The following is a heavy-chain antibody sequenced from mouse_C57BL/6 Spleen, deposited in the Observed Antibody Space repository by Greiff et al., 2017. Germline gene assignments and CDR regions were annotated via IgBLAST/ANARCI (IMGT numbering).Heavy chain of an antibody. D-gene: IGHD2-5*01. J-gene: IGHJ1*03. V-gene: IGHV5-17*01. CDR2: ISSGSSTI. Sequence: EVKVVESGGGLVKPGGSLKLSCAASGFTFSDYGMHWVRQAPEKGLEWVAYISSGSSTIYYADTVKGRFTISRDKAKNTLFLQMTSLRFEDTAMYYCARTTIVTTRYFDVWGTGTTVTVSS. CDR3: ARTTIVTTRYFDV. CDR1: GFTFSDYG.